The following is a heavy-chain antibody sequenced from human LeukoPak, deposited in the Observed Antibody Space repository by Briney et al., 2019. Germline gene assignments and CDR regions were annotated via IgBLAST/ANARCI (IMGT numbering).Heavy chain of an antibody. CDR3: AKSGVVVRGVNRYFDY. Sequence: GGSLRLSCAASGFTFSTYWMSWVRQAPGKGLEWVSAISGSGGSTYYADSVKGRFTISRDNSKNTLYLQMNSLRAEDTAVYYCAKSGVVVRGVNRYFDYWGQGTLVTVSS. V-gene: IGHV3-23*01. D-gene: IGHD3-10*01. CDR1: GFTFSTYW. J-gene: IGHJ4*02. CDR2: ISGSGGST.